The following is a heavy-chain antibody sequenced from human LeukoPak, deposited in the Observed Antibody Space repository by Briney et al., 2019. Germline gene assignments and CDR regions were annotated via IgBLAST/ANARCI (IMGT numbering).Heavy chain of an antibody. CDR1: GGTFSCYT. Sequence: GASVKVSCKASGGTFSCYTISWVRQAPGQGLEWMGRIIPILGIANYAQKFQGRVTITADKSTSTAYMELNSLRSEDTDVYYCAREVAGSYYFDYWGQGTLVTVSS. CDR3: AREVAGSYYFDY. CDR2: IIPILGIA. J-gene: IGHJ4*02. D-gene: IGHD6-19*01. V-gene: IGHV1-69*04.